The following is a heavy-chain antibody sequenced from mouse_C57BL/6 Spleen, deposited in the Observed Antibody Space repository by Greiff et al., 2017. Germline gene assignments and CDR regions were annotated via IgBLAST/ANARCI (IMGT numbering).Heavy chain of an antibody. Sequence: VQLQQSGPGLVKPSQSLSLTCSVTGYSITSGYYWNWIRQFPGNKLEWMGYISYDGSNNYNPSLKNRISITRDTSKNQFFLKLNSVTTEDTATYYCAQGDYGDYAMDYWGQGTSVTVSS. CDR3: AQGDYGDYAMDY. J-gene: IGHJ4*01. CDR2: ISYDGSN. D-gene: IGHD2-4*01. CDR1: GYSITSGYY. V-gene: IGHV3-6*01.